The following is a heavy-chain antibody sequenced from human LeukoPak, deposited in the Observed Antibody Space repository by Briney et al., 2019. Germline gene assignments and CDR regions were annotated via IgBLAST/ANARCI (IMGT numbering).Heavy chain of an antibody. CDR2: ISSSSSNI. CDR3: ARDFRYDFDY. CDR1: GFTFSSYS. V-gene: IGHV3-48*02. D-gene: IGHD5-12*01. J-gene: IGHJ4*02. Sequence: GGALRLSCAASGFTFSSYSMNWVRQAPGKGLEWVSYISSSSSNIYYADSVKGRFTISRDSAKNSLHLQMNSLRDEDTAVYYCARDFRYDFDYWGQGTLVTV.